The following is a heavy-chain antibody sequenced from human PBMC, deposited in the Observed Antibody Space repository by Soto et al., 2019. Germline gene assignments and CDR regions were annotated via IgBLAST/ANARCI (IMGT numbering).Heavy chain of an antibody. D-gene: IGHD1-26*01. V-gene: IGHV1-69*01. Sequence: QVQLVQSGAEVKKPGSSVEVSCKASGGTFSSYAISWVRQAPGQGLEWMGGIIPIFGTANYAQKFPGRLTITADESTSTAYMELSSLRSEDTAVYYCARDRGGSYWSRDCWFDPWGQGTLVTVSA. CDR3: ARDRGGSYWSRDCWFDP. CDR1: GGTFSSYA. CDR2: IIPIFGTA. J-gene: IGHJ5*02.